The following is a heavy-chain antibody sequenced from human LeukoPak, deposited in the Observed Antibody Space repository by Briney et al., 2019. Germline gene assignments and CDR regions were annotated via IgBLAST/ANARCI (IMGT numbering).Heavy chain of an antibody. CDR2: ISWNSGSI. CDR1: GFTFDDYA. CDR3: AGGATIVGVATGFDP. D-gene: IGHD3-3*01. J-gene: IGHJ5*02. Sequence: GRSLRLSCAASGFTFDDYAMHWVRQAPGKGLEWVSGISWNSGSIGYADSVKGRFTISRDNAKNSLYLQMNSLRAEDTALYYCAGGATIVGVATGFDPWGQEALVTVPS. V-gene: IGHV3-9*01.